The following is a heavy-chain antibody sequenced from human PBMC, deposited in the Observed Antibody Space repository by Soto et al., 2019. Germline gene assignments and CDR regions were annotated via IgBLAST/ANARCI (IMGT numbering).Heavy chain of an antibody. J-gene: IGHJ3*02. CDR3: ARSLTYSWSYYGGDAFEI. CDR1: GYSFISYW. CDR2: IYVGDSDT. D-gene: IGHD1-26*01. Sequence: GESLKISCKGSGYSFISYWIGWVRQMPGKGLEWMGIIYVGDSDTRYSPSFQGQVTISAGKSISTAYLQWSRLKASDTAIYYCARSLTYSWSYYGGDAFEIWCQGTMVTVSS. V-gene: IGHV5-51*01.